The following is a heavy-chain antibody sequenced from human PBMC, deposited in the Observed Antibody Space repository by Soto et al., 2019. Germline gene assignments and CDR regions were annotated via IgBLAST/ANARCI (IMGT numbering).Heavy chain of an antibody. CDR3: ARAPRKDIVVVPAALPSDY. CDR2: MNPNSGNT. Sequence: ASVKVSCKASGYTFTSYDINWLRQATGQGLEWMGWMNPNSGNTGYAQKFQGRVTMTRNTSISTAYMELSSLRSEDTAVYYCARAPRKDIVVVPAALPSDYWGQGTLVTVSS. CDR1: GYTFTSYD. J-gene: IGHJ4*02. V-gene: IGHV1-8*01. D-gene: IGHD2-2*02.